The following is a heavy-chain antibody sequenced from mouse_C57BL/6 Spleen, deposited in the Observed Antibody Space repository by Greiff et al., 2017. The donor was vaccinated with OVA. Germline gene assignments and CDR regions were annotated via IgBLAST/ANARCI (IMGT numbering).Heavy chain of an antibody. CDR1: GYTFTSYW. D-gene: IGHD3-2*02. V-gene: IGHV1-52*01. CDR3: ATITQAYYAMDY. J-gene: IGHJ4*01. CDR2: IDPSDSET. Sequence: QVQLKQPGAELVRPGSSVKLSCKASGYTFTSYWMHWVKQRPIQGLEWIGNIDPSDSETHYNQTFKDKATLTVDKSSSTAYMQLSSLTSEDSAVYYCATITQAYYAMDYWGQGTSVTVSS.